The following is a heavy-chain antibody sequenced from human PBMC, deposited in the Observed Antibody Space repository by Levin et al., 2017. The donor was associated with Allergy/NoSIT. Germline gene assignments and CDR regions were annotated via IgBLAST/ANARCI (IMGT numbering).Heavy chain of an antibody. CDR2: IWYDGSNK. CDR1: GFTFSSYG. J-gene: IGHJ3*02. CDR3: ARPSGYFDWLGDAFDI. D-gene: IGHD3-9*01. V-gene: IGHV3-33*01. Sequence: GESLKISCAASGFTFSSYGMHWVRQAPGKGLEWVAVIWYDGSNKYYADSVKGRFTISRDNSKNTLYLQMNSLRAEDTAVYYCARPSGYFDWLGDAFDIWGQGTMVTVSS.